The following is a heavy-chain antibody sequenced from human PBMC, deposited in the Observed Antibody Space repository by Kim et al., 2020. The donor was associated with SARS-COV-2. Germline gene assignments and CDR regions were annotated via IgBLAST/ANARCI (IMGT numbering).Heavy chain of an antibody. CDR3: ARDGSSGWYQGAFDI. V-gene: IGHV4-59*13. Sequence: SETLSLTCTVSGASISSYYWSWIRQPPGKGLEWIGYIYYSGSTNHNPSLKSRVTISVDTSKNQFSLKLSSVTAADTAVYYCARDGSSGWYQGAFDIWGQGTMVTVSS. CDR2: IYYSGST. J-gene: IGHJ3*02. D-gene: IGHD6-19*01. CDR1: GASISSYY.